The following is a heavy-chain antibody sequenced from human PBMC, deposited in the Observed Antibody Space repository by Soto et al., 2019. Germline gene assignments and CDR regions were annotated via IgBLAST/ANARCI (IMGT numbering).Heavy chain of an antibody. J-gene: IGHJ4*02. D-gene: IGHD3-3*01. Sequence: ASVKVSCKASGYTFTSYGISWVRQAPGQGLEWMGWISAYNGNTNYAQKLQGRVTMTTDTSTSTAYMELRSLRSDDTAVYYCARGTYYDFWSGLTCFDYWGQGTLVTVS. CDR1: GYTFTSYG. CDR2: ISAYNGNT. CDR3: ARGTYYDFWSGLTCFDY. V-gene: IGHV1-18*01.